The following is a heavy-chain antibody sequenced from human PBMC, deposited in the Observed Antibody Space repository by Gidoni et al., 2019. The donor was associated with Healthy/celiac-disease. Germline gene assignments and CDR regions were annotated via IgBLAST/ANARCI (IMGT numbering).Heavy chain of an antibody. J-gene: IGHJ6*02. CDR3: AAPHSSTRFYYYYGMDV. V-gene: IGHV1-58*01. CDR1: GFTFTSSA. CDR2: IVVGSGNT. D-gene: IGHD2-2*01. Sequence: QMQLVQSGPEVKKPGTSVKVSCKASGFTFTSSAVQWVRQARGQRLEWIGWIVVGSGNTNYAQKFQERVTITRDMSTSTAYKELSSLRSEDTAVYYCAAPHSSTRFYYYYGMDVWGQGTTVTVSS.